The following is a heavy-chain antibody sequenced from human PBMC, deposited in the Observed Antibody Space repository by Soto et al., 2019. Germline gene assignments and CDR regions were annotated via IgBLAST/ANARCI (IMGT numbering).Heavy chain of an antibody. D-gene: IGHD2-15*01. CDR1: GFPFNSYA. CDR3: ARSERAGSGSHASYSYAGGDA. CDR2: VSDGGDIT. Sequence: DVQLVESGGHLVQPGGSLRLSCAASGFPFNSYAMRWVRQAPGKGLEWVARVSDGGDITYYSDSVKGRFTISRDNSNKALFQQINSLRIEDAVFYCWARSERAGSGSHASYSYAGGDAGGHGTTATV. V-gene: IGHV3-23*04. J-gene: IGHJ6*02.